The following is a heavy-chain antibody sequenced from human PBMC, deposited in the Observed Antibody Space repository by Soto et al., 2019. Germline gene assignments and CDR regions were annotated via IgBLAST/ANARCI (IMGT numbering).Heavy chain of an antibody. D-gene: IGHD3-16*01. CDR2: ISGTGGRR. V-gene: IGHV3-23*01. J-gene: IGHJ4*02. CDR3: ANRDPVEMAPIGAFNS. CDR1: GFTFSSYA. Sequence: EVQLLESGGGLVQPGGSLRLSCAASGFTFSSYAMSWVRQAPGKGLEWVSSISGTGGRRYYADSVKGRFTVSRDNSTNTVYLQMNSLRAEDTAEYYCANRDPVEMAPIGAFNSWGQGTLVTVSS.